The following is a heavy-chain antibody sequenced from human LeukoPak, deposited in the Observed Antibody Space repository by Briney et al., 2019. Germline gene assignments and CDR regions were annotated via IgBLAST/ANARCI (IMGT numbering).Heavy chain of an antibody. CDR3: ARGYCSSTSPCDAFDI. D-gene: IGHD2-2*01. CDR1: GYTFTSYG. CDR2: ISAYNGNT. V-gene: IGHV1-18*01. Sequence: ASVKVSCKASGYTFTSYGISWVRQAPGQGLEWMGWISAYNGNTNYAQKLQGRVTMTTDTSTSTAYMELRSLRSDDTAVYYCARGYCSSTSPCDAFDIWGQGTMVTVSS. J-gene: IGHJ3*02.